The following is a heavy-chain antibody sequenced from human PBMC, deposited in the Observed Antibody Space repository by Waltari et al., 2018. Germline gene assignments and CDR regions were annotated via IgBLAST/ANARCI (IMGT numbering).Heavy chain of an antibody. V-gene: IGHV4-59*13. Sequence: QVQLQESGPGLVKPSETLSLTCTVSGGSISSYYWSWIRQPPGQGLAWIGYIYYSGSTNYNPSLKSRVTISVDTSKNQFSLKLSSVTAADTAVYYCARAGASTYYDILTGYYPNWFDPWGQGTLVTVSS. CDR3: ARAGASTYYDILTGYYPNWFDP. CDR2: IYYSGST. J-gene: IGHJ5*02. CDR1: GGSISSYY. D-gene: IGHD3-9*01.